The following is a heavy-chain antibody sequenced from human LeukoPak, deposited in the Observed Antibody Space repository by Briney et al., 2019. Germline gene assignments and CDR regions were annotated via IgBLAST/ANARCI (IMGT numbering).Heavy chain of an antibody. CDR1: GFRFSNFE. V-gene: IGHV3-69-1*01. Sequence: PGGSLRLSCVTSGFRFSNFEMNWVRQPPGKGLEWVSHISTGTYKAYADSVKGRFTISRDNAKNSLYLQMNSLRAEDTAVYYCARDDYGGIDYWGQGTLVTVSS. CDR3: ARDDYGGIDY. D-gene: IGHD4-17*01. CDR2: ISTGTYK. J-gene: IGHJ4*02.